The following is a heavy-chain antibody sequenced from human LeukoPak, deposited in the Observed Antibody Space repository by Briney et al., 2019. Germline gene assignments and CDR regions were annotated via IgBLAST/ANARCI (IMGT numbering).Heavy chain of an antibody. V-gene: IGHV3-20*04. CDR2: INWNGGST. J-gene: IGHJ4*02. CDR3: ARDSEAGDLCDY. CDR1: GFTFDDYG. Sequence: GGSLRLSCAASGFTFDDYGMGWVRQAPGKGLEWVSGINWNGGSTGYADSVKGRFTISRDNAKNSLYLQMNSLRAEDTALYYCARDSEAGDLCDYWGQGTLVTVSS.